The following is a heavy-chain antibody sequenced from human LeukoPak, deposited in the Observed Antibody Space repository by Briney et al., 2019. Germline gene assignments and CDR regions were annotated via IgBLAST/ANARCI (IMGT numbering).Heavy chain of an antibody. CDR3: ARVGSGSFDY. J-gene: IGHJ4*02. V-gene: IGHV4-59*01. CDR2: VYYSGNA. D-gene: IGHD1-26*01. Sequence: SETLSLTCTIYGGSIRTYYWTWIRQPPGKGLEWIAYVYYSGNANYNPSLKSRVTTSVDTSKNQFSLKLSSVTAADTAVYYCARVGSGSFDYWGQGTLVAVSS. CDR1: GGSIRTYY.